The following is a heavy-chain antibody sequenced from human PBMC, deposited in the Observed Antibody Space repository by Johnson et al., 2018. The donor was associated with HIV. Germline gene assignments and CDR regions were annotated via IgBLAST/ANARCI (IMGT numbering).Heavy chain of an antibody. Sequence: VQLVESGGGLVQPGGSLILSCAASGFTFSSYWMHWVRQAPGKGLVWVSRISSDGSSKYYADSVKGRFTISRDNAKNTMFVQMNSLRAEDTAVYYCARSGPNWAFDFWGQGTMVTVSS. CDR3: ARSGPNWAFDF. J-gene: IGHJ3*01. D-gene: IGHD1-1*01. CDR2: ISSDGSSK. CDR1: GFTFSSYW. V-gene: IGHV3-74*01.